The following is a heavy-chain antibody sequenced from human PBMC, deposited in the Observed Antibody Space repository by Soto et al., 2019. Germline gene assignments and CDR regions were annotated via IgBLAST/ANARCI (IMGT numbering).Heavy chain of an antibody. D-gene: IGHD5-18*01. CDR1: GGSFSGYY. J-gene: IGHJ6*02. CDR3: ARGGYSYGSPIAYYYYYYGMDV. V-gene: IGHV4-34*01. CDR2: INHSGST. Sequence: SETLSLTCAVYGGSFSGYYWSWIRQPPGKGLEWIGEINHSGSTNYNPSLKSRVTISVDTSKNQFSLKLSSVTAADTAVYCCARGGYSYGSPIAYYYYYYGMDVWGQGTTVTVS.